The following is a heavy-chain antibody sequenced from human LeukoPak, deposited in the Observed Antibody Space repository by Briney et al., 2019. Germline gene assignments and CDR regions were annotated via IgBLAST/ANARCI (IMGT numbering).Heavy chain of an antibody. Sequence: GGSLRLSCAASGFTFSSYSMNWVRQAPGKGLEWVSSISSSSSYIYYADSVKGRFTISRDNSKNTLYLQMNSLRAEDTAVYYCAKWDYYDSSGYFLSAFHIWGQGTMVTVSS. CDR3: AKWDYYDSSGYFLSAFHI. CDR2: ISSSSSYI. V-gene: IGHV3-21*01. J-gene: IGHJ3*02. D-gene: IGHD3-22*01. CDR1: GFTFSSYS.